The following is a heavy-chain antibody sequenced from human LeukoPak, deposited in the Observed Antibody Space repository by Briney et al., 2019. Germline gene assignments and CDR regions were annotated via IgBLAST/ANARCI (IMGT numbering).Heavy chain of an antibody. CDR2: IYHSGST. V-gene: IGHV4-59*01. J-gene: IGHJ4*02. CDR1: GGSISTYY. D-gene: IGHD5-12*01. CDR3: ASFRGYDPSFDY. Sequence: PSETLSLTCTVSGGSISTYYWSWIRQPPGKGLEWIGYIYHSGSTNYNPSLKSRVSISVDTSKNQFSLKLSSVTAADTAVYYCASFRGYDPSFDYWGQGTLVTVSS.